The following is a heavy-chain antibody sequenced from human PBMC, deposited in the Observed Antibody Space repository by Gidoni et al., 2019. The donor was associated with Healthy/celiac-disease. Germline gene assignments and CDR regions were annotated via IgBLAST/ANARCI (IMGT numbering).Heavy chain of an antibody. CDR3: ARAEERFLEWLLREGADNWFDP. J-gene: IGHJ5*02. CDR1: GSTFTGSY. CDR2: INPNSGGT. V-gene: IGHV1-2*02. Sequence: QVQLVQSGAEVKKHGASVTVPCKASGSTFTGSYMHWVRQAPGQGLEWMGWINPNSGGTNYAQKFQGRVTMTRDTSISTAYMELSRLRSDDTAVYYCARAEERFLEWLLREGADNWFDPWGQGTLVTVSS. D-gene: IGHD3-3*01.